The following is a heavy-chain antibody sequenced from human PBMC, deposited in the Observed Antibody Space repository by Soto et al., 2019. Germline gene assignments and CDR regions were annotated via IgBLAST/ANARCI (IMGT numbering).Heavy chain of an antibody. CDR1: GFTFNTYT. CDR3: AREEVSRPNTYHGLDV. CDR2: ISSRSIYI. V-gene: IGHV3-21*01. Sequence: EVQLVESGGGLVKPGGSLRLSCAASGFTFNTYTMNWVRQAPGKGLEWVSSISSRSIYIYYADSVTGRFTISRDDARNSLYLQMNSLRAEVTAVYYCAREEVSRPNTYHGLDVWGQGTTVTVSS. J-gene: IGHJ6*02.